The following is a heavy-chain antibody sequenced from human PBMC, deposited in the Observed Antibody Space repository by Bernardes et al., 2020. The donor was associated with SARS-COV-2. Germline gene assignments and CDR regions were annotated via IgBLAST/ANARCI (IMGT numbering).Heavy chain of an antibody. CDR3: ARNRGGDDAFDV. D-gene: IGHD3-10*01. V-gene: IGHV3-30*04. CDR1: GFTFSVYA. CDR2: ISYDGGNQ. J-gene: IGHJ3*01. Sequence: GGSLRLSCAASGFTFSVYALHWVRQAPGKGLEWVAFISYDGGNQYYTDSVKGRFTISRDNSKNTLYLQMDSLRPDDTAVYYCARNRGGDDAFDVWGHGTMVTVS.